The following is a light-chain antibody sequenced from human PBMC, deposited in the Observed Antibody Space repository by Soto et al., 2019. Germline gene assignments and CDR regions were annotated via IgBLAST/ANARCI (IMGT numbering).Light chain of an antibody. CDR1: SGHSSYA. CDR2: LSSDGIH. Sequence: QLVLTQSPSASASLGASVKLTCTRSSGHSSYAIAWHQQQPEKGPRYLMKLSSDGIHSKGDGIPDRFSGSSSGAERYLTISSLQSEDEAEYYCQTWDTGARVVFGGGTKVTVL. CDR3: QTWDTGARVV. J-gene: IGLJ2*01. V-gene: IGLV4-69*01.